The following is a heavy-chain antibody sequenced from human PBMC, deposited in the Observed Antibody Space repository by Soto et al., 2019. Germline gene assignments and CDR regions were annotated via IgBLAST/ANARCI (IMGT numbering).Heavy chain of an antibody. V-gene: IGHV1-69*13. Sequence: ASVKVSCKASGGTFSSYAISCGRQAPGQGLEWMGGIIPIFGTANDAAKFQGRVTITAHESTSTAYMELISLGSEDTAVYYCARKSIDADDDSFDIWGQGTMVTVSS. CDR1: GGTFSSYA. CDR2: IIPIFGTA. J-gene: IGHJ3*02. CDR3: ARKSIDADDDSFDI. D-gene: IGHD2-15*01.